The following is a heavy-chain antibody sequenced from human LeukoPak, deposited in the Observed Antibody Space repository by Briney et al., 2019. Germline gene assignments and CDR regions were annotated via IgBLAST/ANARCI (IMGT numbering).Heavy chain of an antibody. D-gene: IGHD6-19*01. CDR3: ARGGWSRGFDY. CDR2: INAGNGNT. J-gene: IGHJ4*02. V-gene: IGHV1-3*01. CDR1: GYTFTTYA. Sequence: ASVKVSCKASGYTFTTYAMHWVRQAPGQRLEWMGWINAGNGNTKYSQKFQGRVTITRDTSASTVYMELSSLRSEDTAVYYRARGGWSRGFDYWGQGTLVTVSS.